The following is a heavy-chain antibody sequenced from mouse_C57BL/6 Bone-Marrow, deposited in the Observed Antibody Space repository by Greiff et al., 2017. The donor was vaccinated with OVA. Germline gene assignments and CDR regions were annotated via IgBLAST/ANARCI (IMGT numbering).Heavy chain of an antibody. J-gene: IGHJ2*01. D-gene: IGHD2-3*01. CDR1: GYTFTDYC. CDR2: IYPGSGNT. Sequence: VQLQQSGAEVVRPGASVKLSCKASGYTFTDYCINWVKQRPGQGLEWIGRIYPGSGNTYYNEKFKGKATLTAEKSSNTAFMQLSSLTSEDSAGYVCARDDDYCIEYWGQGTTLTVSS. CDR3: ARDDDYCIEY. V-gene: IGHV1-76*01.